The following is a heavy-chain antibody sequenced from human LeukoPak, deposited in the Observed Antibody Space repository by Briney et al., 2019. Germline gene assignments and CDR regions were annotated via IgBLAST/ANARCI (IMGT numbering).Heavy chain of an antibody. V-gene: IGHV4-59*08. CDR2: IYYSGSI. CDR1: GGSFSVYY. J-gene: IGHJ4*02. CDR3: ARHQYDFWSGFNFDY. Sequence: SETLSLTCAVYGGSFSVYYWSWIRQPPGKGLEWIGYIYYSGSINYNPSLKSRVTISVDTSKNQFSLKLSSVTAADTAVYYCARHQYDFWSGFNFDYWGQGTLVTVSS. D-gene: IGHD3-3*01.